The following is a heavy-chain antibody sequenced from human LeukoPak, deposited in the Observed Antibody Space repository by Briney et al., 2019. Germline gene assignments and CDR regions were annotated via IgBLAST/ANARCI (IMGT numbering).Heavy chain of an antibody. J-gene: IGHJ4*02. CDR2: IIPILGIA. V-gene: IGHV1-69*04. CDR3: ARSLRSGGSCPDY. Sequence: ASVKVSCKASGGTFSSYAISWVRQAPGQGLEWMGRIIPILGIANYAQKFQGRVTITADKSTSTAYMELSSLRSDDTAVYYCARSLRSGGSCPDYWGQGTLVTVSS. D-gene: IGHD2-15*01. CDR1: GGTFSSYA.